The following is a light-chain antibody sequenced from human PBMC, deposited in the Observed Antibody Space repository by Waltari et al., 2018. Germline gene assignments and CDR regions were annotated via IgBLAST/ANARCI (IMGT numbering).Light chain of an antibody. V-gene: IGKV3-20*01. CDR1: QSVSSNY. CDR2: GAS. Sequence: EIVLTQSPGTLSLSPGERAPLSCRASQSVSSNYLAWYQQKADQAPRLVIYGASSRATGIPDRFSGSGSGTDFTLTISRLEPEDFAVYYCQQYGSSPSFGQGTRLEIK. CDR3: QQYGSSPS. J-gene: IGKJ5*01.